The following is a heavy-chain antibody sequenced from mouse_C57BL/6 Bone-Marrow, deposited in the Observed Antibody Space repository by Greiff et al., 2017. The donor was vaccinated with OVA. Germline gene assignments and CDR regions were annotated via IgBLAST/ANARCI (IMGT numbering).Heavy chain of an antibody. D-gene: IGHD1-1*01. CDR1: GFTFSSYA. V-gene: IGHV5-4*03. CDR2: ISDGGSYT. Sequence: EVMLVESGGGLVKPGGSLKLSCAASGFTFSSYAMSWVRQTPEKRLEWVATISDGGSYTYYPDNVKGRFTISRDNAKNNLYLQMSHLKSEDTAMYYCARGENYGSSYEGFAYWGQGTLVTVSA. CDR3: ARGENYGSSYEGFAY. J-gene: IGHJ3*01.